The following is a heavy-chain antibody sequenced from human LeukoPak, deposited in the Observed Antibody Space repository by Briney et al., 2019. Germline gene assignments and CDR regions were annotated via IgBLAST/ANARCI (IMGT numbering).Heavy chain of an antibody. CDR2: INHSGST. V-gene: IGHV4-34*01. J-gene: IGHJ4*02. CDR1: GGSFSGYY. CDR3: ARVIGSYRSFDY. Sequence: PSETLSLTCAVYGGSFSGYYWSWIRQPPGKGLEWIGEINHSGSTNYNPSPKSRVTISVDTSRNQFSLKLSSVTAADTAVYYCARVIGSYRSFDYWGQGTLVTVSS. D-gene: IGHD3-16*02.